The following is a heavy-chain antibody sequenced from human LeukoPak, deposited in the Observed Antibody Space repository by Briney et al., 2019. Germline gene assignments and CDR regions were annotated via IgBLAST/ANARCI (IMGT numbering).Heavy chain of an antibody. CDR2: IYTSEST. CDR3: AREIAVAGRAFDI. Sequence: SETLSLTSTVAGGSISSYYWSWIRQPAGKGLEWIGRIYTSESTNYNPSLKSRVTMSVDTSKNQFSLKLSSVTAADTAVYYCAREIAVAGRAFDIWGQGTMVTVSS. D-gene: IGHD6-19*01. J-gene: IGHJ3*02. V-gene: IGHV4-4*07. CDR1: GGSISSYY.